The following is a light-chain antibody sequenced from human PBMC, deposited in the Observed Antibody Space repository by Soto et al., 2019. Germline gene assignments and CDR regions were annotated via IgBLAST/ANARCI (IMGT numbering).Light chain of an antibody. CDR1: SSDVGGYNY. CDR2: DVS. Sequence: QPSPLSGSPGQSVTLSFPGTSSDVGGYNYVSWYQQHPGKAPKLMIYDVSNRPSGVSNRFSGSKSGNTASLTISGLQAEDEADYYCSSCTSSSTRVFGTGTKVTVL. CDR3: SSCTSSSTRV. V-gene: IGLV2-14*01. J-gene: IGLJ1*01.